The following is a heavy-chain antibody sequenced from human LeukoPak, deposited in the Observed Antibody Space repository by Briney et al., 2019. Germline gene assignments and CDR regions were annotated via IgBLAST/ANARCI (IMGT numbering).Heavy chain of an antibody. J-gene: IGHJ5*02. D-gene: IGHD2-2*01. V-gene: IGHV1-8*01. CDR1: GHTFTSYD. CDR3: ARAARGYCSSTSCKRWFDP. Sequence: ASVKVSCKASGHTFTSYDINWVRQATGQGLEWMGWMNPNSGNTGYAQKFQGRVTMTRNTSISTAYMELSSLRSEDTAVYYCARAARGYCSSTSCKRWFDPWGQGTLVTVSS. CDR2: MNPNSGNT.